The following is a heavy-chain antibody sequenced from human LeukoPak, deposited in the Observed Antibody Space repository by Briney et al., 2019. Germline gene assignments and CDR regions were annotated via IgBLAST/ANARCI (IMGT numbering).Heavy chain of an antibody. CDR3: ARDERVPAATDY. CDR1: GYTFTSYY. D-gene: IGHD2-2*01. V-gene: IGHV1-46*01. CDR2: INPSGGST. J-gene: IGHJ4*02. Sequence: GASVKVSCKASGYTFTSYYMHWVRQAPGQGLEWMGIINPSGGSTSYAQKFQGRVTMTRDTSTSTVYMELRSLRSDDTAVYYCARDERVPAATDYWGQGTLVTVSS.